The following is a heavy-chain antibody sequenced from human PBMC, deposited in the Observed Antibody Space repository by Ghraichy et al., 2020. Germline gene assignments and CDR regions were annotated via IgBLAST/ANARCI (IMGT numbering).Heavy chain of an antibody. J-gene: IGHJ4*02. Sequence: SETLSLTCAVSGGSISSSNWWSWVRQPPGKGLEWIGEIYHSGSTNYNPSLKSRVTISVDKSKNQFSLKLSSVTAADTAVYYCARAPYCTNGVCYTGYFDYWGQGTLVTVSS. CDR1: GGSISSSNW. CDR2: IYHSGST. D-gene: IGHD2-8*01. V-gene: IGHV4-4*02. CDR3: ARAPYCTNGVCYTGYFDY.